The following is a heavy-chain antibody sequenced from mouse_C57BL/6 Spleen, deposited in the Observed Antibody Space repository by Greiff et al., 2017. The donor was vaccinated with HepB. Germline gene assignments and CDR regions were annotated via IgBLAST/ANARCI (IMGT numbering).Heavy chain of an antibody. CDR3: ALNWYFDV. CDR2: INPSSGYT. V-gene: IGHV1-4*01. CDR1: GYTFTSYT. Sequence: VQLQQSGAELARPGASVKMSCKASGYTFTSYTMHWVKQRPGQGLEWIGYINPSSGYTKYNQKFKDKATLTADKSSSTAYLQLSSLTSEDSAVYYCALNWYFDVWGTGTTVTVSS. J-gene: IGHJ1*03.